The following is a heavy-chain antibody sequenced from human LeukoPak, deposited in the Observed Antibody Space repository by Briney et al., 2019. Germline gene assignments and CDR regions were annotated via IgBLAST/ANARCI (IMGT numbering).Heavy chain of an antibody. D-gene: IGHD3-3*01. J-gene: IGHJ4*02. Sequence: PGGSLRLSCAASGFTFSSYAMSWVRQAPGKGLEWVSAISGSGGSTYYADSVKGRFTISRDNSKNTLYPQMNSLRAEDTAVYYCAKVGDDFWSGYYTGDIDYWGQGTLVTVSS. CDR3: AKVGDDFWSGYYTGDIDY. CDR1: GFTFSSYA. CDR2: ISGSGGST. V-gene: IGHV3-23*01.